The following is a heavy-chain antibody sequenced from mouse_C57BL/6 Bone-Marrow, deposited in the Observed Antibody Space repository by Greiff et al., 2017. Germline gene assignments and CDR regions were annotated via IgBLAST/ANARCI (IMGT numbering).Heavy chain of an antibody. CDR2: IDPENGDT. V-gene: IGHV14-4*01. CDR3: TRGEGDY. CDR1: GFNIKDDY. J-gene: IGHJ2*01. Sequence: VQLQQSGAELVRPGASVKLSCTASGFNIKDDYMHWVKQRPEQGLEWIGWIDPENGDTEYASKFQGKATITADTSSNTAYLQLSSLTAEDTAVYYCTRGEGDYGGQGTTLTVSS.